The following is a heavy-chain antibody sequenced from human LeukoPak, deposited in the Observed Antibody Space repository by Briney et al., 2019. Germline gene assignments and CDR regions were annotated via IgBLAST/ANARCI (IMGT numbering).Heavy chain of an antibody. Sequence: TSETLSLTCAVYGGSFSGYYWSWIRQPPGKGLEWIGYIYYSGSTNYNPSLKSRVTISVDTSKNQFSLKLSSVTAADTAVYYCARARDDYVWGSYRSSFDYWGQGTLVTVSS. D-gene: IGHD3-16*02. CDR1: GGSFSGYY. J-gene: IGHJ4*02. V-gene: IGHV4-59*01. CDR3: ARARDDYVWGSYRSSFDY. CDR2: IYYSGST.